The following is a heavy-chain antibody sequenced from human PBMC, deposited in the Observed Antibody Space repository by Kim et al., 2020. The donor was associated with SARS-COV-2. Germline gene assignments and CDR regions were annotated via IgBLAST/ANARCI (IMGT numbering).Heavy chain of an antibody. CDR3: AKGRWSSIRGTLYGMDV. V-gene: IGHV3-23*01. J-gene: IGHJ6*02. CDR1: GFTFSSYA. Sequence: GGSLRLSCAASGFTFSSYAMSWVRQAPGKGLEWVSVISGTGGSTYYADSVKGRFTISRDDSKNTLYLQMNSLRAEDTAVYFCAKGRWSSIRGTLYGMDVWGQGTTVTVSS. D-gene: IGHD6-13*01. CDR2: ISGTGGST.